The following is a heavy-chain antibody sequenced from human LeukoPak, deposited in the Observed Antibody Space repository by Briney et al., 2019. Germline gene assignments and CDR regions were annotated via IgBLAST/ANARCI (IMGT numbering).Heavy chain of an antibody. J-gene: IGHJ4*02. CDR2: ISSSSSYI. CDR3: ARDDSSGYYPPYYFDY. D-gene: IGHD3-22*01. CDR1: GFTFSSSA. V-gene: IGHV3-21*01. Sequence: GGSLRLSCAASGFTFSSSAMSWVRQAPGKGLEWVSSISSSSSYIYYADSVKGRFTISRDNAKNSLYLQMNSLRAEDTAVYYCARDDSSGYYPPYYFDYWGQGTLVTVSS.